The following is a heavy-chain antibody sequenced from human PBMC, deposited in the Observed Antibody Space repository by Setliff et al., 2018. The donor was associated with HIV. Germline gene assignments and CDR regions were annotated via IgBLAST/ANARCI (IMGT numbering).Heavy chain of an antibody. V-gene: IGHV3-43D*03. J-gene: IGHJ4*02. CDR2: IDWSGDKT. Sequence: PGGSLRLSCAASGFIFDDYAMYWVRQAPGKNLEWVSLIDWSGDKTYYADSVNGRFTISRDNSKETLFLQMHSLRPEDTAIYYCAKTTGSVLGTYYFDYWGQGTLVTVSS. D-gene: IGHD3-16*01. CDR3: AKTTGSVLGTYYFDY. CDR1: GFIFDDYA.